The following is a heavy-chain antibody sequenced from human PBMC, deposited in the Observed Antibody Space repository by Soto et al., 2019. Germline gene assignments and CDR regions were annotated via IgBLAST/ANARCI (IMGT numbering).Heavy chain of an antibody. CDR3: ARVRGYCSSTSCYRWFDP. V-gene: IGHV4-59*01. CDR2: IYYSGST. J-gene: IGHJ5*02. CDR1: GGSISSYY. Sequence: QVQLQESGPGLVKPSETLSLTCTVSGGSISSYYWSWIRQPPGKGLEWIGYIYYSGSTNYNPSLKSRVTISVDTSKNQFSLKLSSVTAADTAVYYCARVRGYCSSTSCYRWFDPWGQGTLVTVSS. D-gene: IGHD2-2*01.